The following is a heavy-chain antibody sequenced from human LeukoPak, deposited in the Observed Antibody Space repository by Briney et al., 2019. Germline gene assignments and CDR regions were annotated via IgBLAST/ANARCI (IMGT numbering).Heavy chain of an antibody. Sequence: ASVKVSCKASGYTFTGYYMHWVRQAPGQGLEWMGRINPNSGGTNYAQKFQGRVTMTRDTSISTAYMELSRLRSDDTAVYYCARGGIDDARRPEYFQYWGQGTLVAVSS. CDR3: ARGGIDDARRPEYFQY. D-gene: IGHD3-16*01. J-gene: IGHJ1*01. CDR2: INPNSGGT. CDR1: GYTFTGYY. V-gene: IGHV1-2*06.